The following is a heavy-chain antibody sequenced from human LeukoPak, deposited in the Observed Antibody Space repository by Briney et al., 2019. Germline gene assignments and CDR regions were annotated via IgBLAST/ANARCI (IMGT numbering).Heavy chain of an antibody. V-gene: IGHV3-23*01. Sequence: PGGSLRLSCAASGFTFSSYAMSWVRQAPGKGLEWVSAISGSGGSTYYADSVKGRFTISRDNSKNTLYLQMNSLRAEDTAVYYCAAPNPTSYSSSSEGFSYYYYGMDVWGQGTTVTVSS. CDR3: AAPNPTSYSSSSEGFSYYYYGMDV. J-gene: IGHJ6*02. CDR2: ISGSGGST. CDR1: GFTFSSYA. D-gene: IGHD6-6*01.